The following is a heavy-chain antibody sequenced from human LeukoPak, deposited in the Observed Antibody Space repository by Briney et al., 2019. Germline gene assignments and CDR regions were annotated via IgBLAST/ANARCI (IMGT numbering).Heavy chain of an antibody. CDR1: GFTFYDYA. CDR3: AKDRAYCTNGVCHYYYYYGMDV. J-gene: IGHJ6*02. D-gene: IGHD2-8*01. V-gene: IGHV3-9*01. CDR2: ISWNSGSI. Sequence: HPGRSLRLSCAASGFTFYDYAMHWVRQAPGKGLEWVSGISWNSGSIGYADSVKGRFTISRDNAKNSLYLQMNSLRAEDTALYYCAKDRAYCTNGVCHYYYYYGMDVWGQGTTVTVSS.